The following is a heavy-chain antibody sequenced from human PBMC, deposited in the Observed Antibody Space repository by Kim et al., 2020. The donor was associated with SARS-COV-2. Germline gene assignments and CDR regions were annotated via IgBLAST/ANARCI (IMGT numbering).Heavy chain of an antibody. Sequence: SPSLGSRVTLSVDTSKTQFSLELTSVTAADTAVYYCARGLTAAGANNFDYWGQGTLVTVSS. J-gene: IGHJ4*02. D-gene: IGHD6-13*01. CDR3: ARGLTAAGANNFDY. V-gene: IGHV4-4*07.